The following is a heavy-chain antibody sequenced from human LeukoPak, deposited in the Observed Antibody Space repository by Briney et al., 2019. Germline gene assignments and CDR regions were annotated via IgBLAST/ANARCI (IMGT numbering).Heavy chain of an antibody. CDR2: ISAYNGNT. D-gene: IGHD6-13*01. CDR1: GYTFTSYG. Sequence: GASVKVSCKASGYTFTSYGISWVRQAPGQGLEWMGWISAYNGNTNYTQKLQGRVTMTTDTSTSTAYMEPRSLRSDDTAVYYCARDLDNIAAAFVDYWGQGTLVTVSS. J-gene: IGHJ4*02. CDR3: ARDLDNIAAAFVDY. V-gene: IGHV1-18*01.